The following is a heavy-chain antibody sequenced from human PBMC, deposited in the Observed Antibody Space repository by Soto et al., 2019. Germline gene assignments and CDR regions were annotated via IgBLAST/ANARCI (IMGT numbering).Heavy chain of an antibody. CDR2: IYHSGST. J-gene: IGHJ4*02. V-gene: IGHV4-4*02. D-gene: IGHD2-15*01. Sequence: QVQLQESGPGLVKPSGTLSLTCAVSGDSISSSNWWSWVRQPPGKGLEWIGEIYHSGSTNYNPSLKSRVTISVDKSKNQFSLKLSSVTAADTAVYYCARLYCSGGSCYEGYFDYWGQGTLVTVSS. CDR1: GDSISSSNW. CDR3: ARLYCSGGSCYEGYFDY.